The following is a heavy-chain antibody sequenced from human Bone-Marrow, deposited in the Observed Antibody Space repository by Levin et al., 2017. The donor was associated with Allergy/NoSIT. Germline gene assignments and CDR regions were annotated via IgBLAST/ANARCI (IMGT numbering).Heavy chain of an antibody. CDR2: ISGSGGST. V-gene: IGHV3-23*01. J-gene: IGHJ4*02. D-gene: IGHD2-2*01. CDR1: GFTFSSYA. CDR3: AKASYCSSTSCPPASISFDY. Sequence: PGGSLRLSCAASGFTFSSYAMSWVRQAPGKGLEWVSAISGSGGSTYYADSVKGRFTISRDNSKNTLYLQMNSLRAEDTAVYYCAKASYCSSTSCPPASISFDYWGQGTLVTVSS.